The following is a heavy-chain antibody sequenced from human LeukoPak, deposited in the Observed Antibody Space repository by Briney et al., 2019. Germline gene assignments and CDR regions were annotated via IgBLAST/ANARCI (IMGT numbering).Heavy chain of an antibody. Sequence: GGSLRLSCAASGFTFNTYWLTWVRQAPGKGLEWVANIKQDGSEKNYVESVKGRFTISRDNAKNSLYLQMNSLRAEETAVYYCAKDLQGGSYSAAVAAFDIWGQGTMVTVSS. D-gene: IGHD1-26*01. CDR1: GFTFNTYW. CDR2: IKQDGSEK. V-gene: IGHV3-7*01. J-gene: IGHJ3*02. CDR3: AKDLQGGSYSAAVAAFDI.